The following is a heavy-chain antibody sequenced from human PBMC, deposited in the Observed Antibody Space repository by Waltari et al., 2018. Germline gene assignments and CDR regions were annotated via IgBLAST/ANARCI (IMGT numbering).Heavy chain of an antibody. CDR2: INAGNGNT. V-gene: IGHV1-3*01. J-gene: IGHJ3*02. CDR1: GYTFTSYA. D-gene: IGHD3-3*01. CDR3: ARIMDRITIFGVVIRDDAFDI. Sequence: QVQLVQSGAEVKKPGASVKVSCKASGYTFTSYAMHWVRQAPGQRLEWMGLINAGNGNTKYSQKFQGRVTITRDTSASTAYMELSSLRSEDTAVYYCARIMDRITIFGVVIRDDAFDIWGQGTMVTVSS.